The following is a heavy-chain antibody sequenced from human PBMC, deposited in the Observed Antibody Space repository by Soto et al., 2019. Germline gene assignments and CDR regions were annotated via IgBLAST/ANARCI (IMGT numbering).Heavy chain of an antibody. V-gene: IGHV3-48*01. D-gene: IGHD7-27*01. J-gene: IGHJ6*03. CDR2: ISSSSSVI. CDR1: GFILSDCA. CDR3: ARDLSWGSNWYYYMDV. Sequence: GGSLRLSCATSGFILSDCAMNWVRQAPGKGLEWVSYISSSSSVIDYADSVKGRFTVSRDNARNSLYLQMNSLRAEDTAVYYCARDLSWGSNWYYYMDVWGKGTTVTISS.